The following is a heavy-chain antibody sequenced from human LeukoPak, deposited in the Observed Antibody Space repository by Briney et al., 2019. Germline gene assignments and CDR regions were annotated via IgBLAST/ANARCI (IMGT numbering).Heavy chain of an antibody. CDR1: GFTFSSHA. D-gene: IGHD1-14*01. CDR2: ISGSGGST. V-gene: IGHV3-23*01. CDR3: AKLTLGYYYGMDV. J-gene: IGHJ6*02. Sequence: PGGSLRLSCAASGFTFSSHAMSWVRQAPGKGLEGLSAISGSGGSTYYADSVKGRFTISRDNSKNTLYLQMNSLRAEDTAVYYCAKLTLGYYYGMDVWGQGTTVTVSS.